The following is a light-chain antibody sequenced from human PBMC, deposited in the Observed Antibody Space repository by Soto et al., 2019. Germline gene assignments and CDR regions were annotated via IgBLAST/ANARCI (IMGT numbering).Light chain of an antibody. CDR2: GAS. J-gene: IGKJ2*01. V-gene: IGKV3-20*01. CDR1: QSVSSSY. CDR3: QQYGSSPYT. Sequence: EIVLTQSPGTLSLSPGERATLSCRASQSVSSSYLAWYQQKTGQAPRLLIYGASSRATGIPDRFSGSGSGTDFTLTISRLEPEDSAVYYCQQYGSSPYTFGQGTKLEIK.